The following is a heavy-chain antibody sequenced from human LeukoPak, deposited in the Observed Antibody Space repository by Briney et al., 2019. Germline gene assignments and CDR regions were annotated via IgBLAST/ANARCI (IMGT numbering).Heavy chain of an antibody. V-gene: IGHV3-33*01. J-gene: IGHJ4*02. Sequence: PGRSLRLSCAASGFTFSSYGMHWVRQAPGKGLEWVAVIWYDGSNKYYADSVKGRFTISRDNSKNTLYLQMNSLRAEDTAVYYCARDSGSYYVFDYWGQGTLVTVSS. D-gene: IGHD1-26*01. CDR1: GFTFSSYG. CDR2: IWYDGSNK. CDR3: ARDSGSYYVFDY.